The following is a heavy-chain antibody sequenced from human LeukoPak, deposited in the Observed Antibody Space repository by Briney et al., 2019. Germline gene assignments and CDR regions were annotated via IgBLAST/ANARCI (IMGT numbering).Heavy chain of an antibody. D-gene: IGHD3-3*01. CDR3: ASSPFWSGFYYFDY. J-gene: IGHJ4*02. V-gene: IGHV4-34*01. Sequence: SETLSLTCAVYGGSFSGYYWSWIRQPPGKGLEWIGEVSHSGSTNYNPSLKSRVTISVDTSKNQFSLRLSSVTAADTAVYYCASSPFWSGFYYFDYWGQGTPVTVSS. CDR1: GGSFSGYY. CDR2: VSHSGST.